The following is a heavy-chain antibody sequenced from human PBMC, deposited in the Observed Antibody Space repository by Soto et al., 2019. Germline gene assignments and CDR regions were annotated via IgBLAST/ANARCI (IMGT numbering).Heavy chain of an antibody. V-gene: IGHV3-9*01. CDR2: INWDGDFL. D-gene: IGHD6-6*01. Sequence: EVQLVESGGGLVQPGRSLRLSCAASGITFDDFAMHLVRQAPGKGLEWVSGINWDGDFLDYADSVQGRLTISRDKAKNSLYLQMSSLRREDTALYFCALESSSSFYSQNDCGQGTLVNVTS. CDR1: GITFDDFA. J-gene: IGHJ4*02. CDR3: ALESSSSFYSQND.